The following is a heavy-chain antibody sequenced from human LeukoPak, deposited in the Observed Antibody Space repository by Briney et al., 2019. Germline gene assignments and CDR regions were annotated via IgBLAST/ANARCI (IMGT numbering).Heavy chain of an antibody. CDR2: IGFAGDT. CDR3: ARGADAAYDY. CDR1: GFTFSNHD. Sequence: GGSLRLSCAASGFTFSNHDMHWVRQTIGKGLEWVSIIGFAGDTYYPGSVRGRFTISRENAKNSLYLQMNSLRVEDTALYFCARGADAAYDYWGQGTLVTVSS. V-gene: IGHV3-13*04. D-gene: IGHD1-26*01. J-gene: IGHJ4*02.